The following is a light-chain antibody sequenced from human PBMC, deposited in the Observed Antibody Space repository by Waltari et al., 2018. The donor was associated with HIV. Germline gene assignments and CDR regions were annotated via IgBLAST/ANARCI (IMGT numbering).Light chain of an antibody. J-gene: IGKJ2*01. Sequence: DIVLTQSPGTLSLSPGDRATLPCRASQSISSNYLVWYQHRPGQAPRLLIYGASSRATVIPDRFSGSGSGTDFTLTISRLELEDFAVYFCQQYGSSPPYTFGQGTKLEIK. CDR2: GAS. V-gene: IGKV3-20*01. CDR3: QQYGSSPPYT. CDR1: QSISSNY.